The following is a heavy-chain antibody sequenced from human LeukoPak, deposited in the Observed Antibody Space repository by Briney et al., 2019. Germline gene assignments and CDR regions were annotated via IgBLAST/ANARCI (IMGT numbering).Heavy chain of an antibody. CDR3: AKFLPTHIVVANYYFDY. Sequence: GGSLRLSCAASGFTVSSNYMSWVRQAPGKGLEWVSVIYSGGSTYYADSVKGRFTISRDNSKNTLYLQMNSLRAEDTAVYYCAKFLPTHIVVANYYFDYWGQGTLVTVSS. V-gene: IGHV3-53*01. CDR1: GFTVSSNY. CDR2: IYSGGST. D-gene: IGHD2-21*01. J-gene: IGHJ4*02.